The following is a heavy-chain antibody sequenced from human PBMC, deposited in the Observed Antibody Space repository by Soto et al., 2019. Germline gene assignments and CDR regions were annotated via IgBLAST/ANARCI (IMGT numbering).Heavy chain of an antibody. Sequence: PGGSLRLSCAASGFTFSHYGIHWVRQAPGKGLEWLAVISYDGSNKHYADSVKGRFTVSRDNSKNTLYLRMNSLRAEDTAVYFCARYSGKYQGPIDYWGQGTLVTVSS. V-gene: IGHV3-30*03. CDR2: ISYDGSNK. D-gene: IGHD1-26*01. CDR1: GFTFSHYG. CDR3: ARYSGKYQGPIDY. J-gene: IGHJ4*02.